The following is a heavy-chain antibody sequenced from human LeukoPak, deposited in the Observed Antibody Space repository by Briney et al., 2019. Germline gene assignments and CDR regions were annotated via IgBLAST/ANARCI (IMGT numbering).Heavy chain of an antibody. Sequence: GGSLRLSCAASGFTFSRYAMTWVRQVPGKGLEWVSGISGSGSSRYYADSVKGRFTISRDNSRNTLYLQMNSLRAEDTAVYYCAKGRYDFWSGYPNNWFDPWGQGTLVTVSS. CDR1: GFTFSRYA. CDR3: AKGRYDFWSGYPNNWFDP. V-gene: IGHV3-23*01. J-gene: IGHJ5*02. D-gene: IGHD3-3*01. CDR2: ISGSGSSR.